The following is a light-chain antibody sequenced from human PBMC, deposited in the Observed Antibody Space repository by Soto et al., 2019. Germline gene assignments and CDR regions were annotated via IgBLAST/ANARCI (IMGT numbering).Light chain of an antibody. CDR2: RNN. Sequence: QSVLTQPPSTSGTPGQRVTISCSGSSSNIGSNHVYWYHQLPGAAPKLLIYRNNQRPSGVPDRFSGSKSGTSASLAISGLRSEDEADYYCAAWDDTLSGPVFGGGTKLTVL. CDR3: AAWDDTLSGPV. CDR1: SSNIGSNH. J-gene: IGLJ2*01. V-gene: IGLV1-47*01.